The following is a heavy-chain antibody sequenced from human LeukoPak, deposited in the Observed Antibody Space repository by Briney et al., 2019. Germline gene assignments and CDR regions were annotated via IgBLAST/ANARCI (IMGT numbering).Heavy chain of an antibody. CDR1: GDSIRDYY. V-gene: IGHV4-39*07. Sequence: PSETLSLTCTVSGDSIRDYYWGWIRQPPGKGLDWIGSIYYSGSTYYNPSPKSRVTISVDTSKNHFSLRLSSVTAADTAVYYCARDLRYSSFVLDYWGQGTLVTVSS. D-gene: IGHD6-19*01. J-gene: IGHJ4*02. CDR2: IYYSGST. CDR3: ARDLRYSSFVLDY.